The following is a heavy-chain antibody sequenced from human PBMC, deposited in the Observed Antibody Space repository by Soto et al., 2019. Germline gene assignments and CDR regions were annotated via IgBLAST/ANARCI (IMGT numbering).Heavy chain of an antibody. CDR2: MNPNSGST. CDR3: ARASRSSIGYYYYGMDV. J-gene: IGHJ6*02. CDR1: GYTFTSYD. Sequence: ASVKVSCKASGYTFTSYDINWVRQATGQGLEWMGWMNPNSGSTGYAQKFQGRVTMTRNTSISTAYMELSRLRSDDTAVYYCARASRSSIGYYYYGMDVWGPGTTVTVS. D-gene: IGHD6-13*01. V-gene: IGHV1-8*01.